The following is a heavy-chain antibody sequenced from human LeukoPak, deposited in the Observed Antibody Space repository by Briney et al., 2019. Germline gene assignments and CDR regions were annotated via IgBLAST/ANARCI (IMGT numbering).Heavy chain of an antibody. J-gene: IGHJ4*02. D-gene: IGHD3-22*01. CDR3: ARDRSDGSGYYGYYFDY. V-gene: IGHV4-59*01. CDR1: GGSIGSYY. Sequence: SETLSLTCIVSGGSIGSYYWSWIRQPPGKGLEWIGHIYYSGSTDYNPSLRSRVTISVDTSKNQSSLRLSSVTAADTAVYYCARDRSDGSGYYGYYFDYWGQGTLVSVSS. CDR2: IYYSGST.